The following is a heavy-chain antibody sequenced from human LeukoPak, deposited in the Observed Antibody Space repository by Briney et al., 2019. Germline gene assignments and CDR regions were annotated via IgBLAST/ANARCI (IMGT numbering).Heavy chain of an antibody. J-gene: IGHJ4*02. CDR2: IKQGGSEK. CDR3: ARDSHSSSWYSEFDY. Sequence: GGSLRLSCAASGFTFSSYWMSWVRQAPGKGLEWVANIKQGGSEKYYVDSVKGRFTISRDNAKNSLYLQMNSLRAEDTAVYYCARDSHSSSWYSEFDYWGQGTLVTVSS. D-gene: IGHD6-13*01. V-gene: IGHV3-7*01. CDR1: GFTFSSYW.